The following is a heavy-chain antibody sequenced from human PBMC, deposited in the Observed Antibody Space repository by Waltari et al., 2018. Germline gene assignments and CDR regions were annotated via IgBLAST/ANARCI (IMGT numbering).Heavy chain of an antibody. Sequence: QLQLQESGPGLVKPSETLSLTCTVSGGSISSSSYYWGWIRQPPGKGLEWIGSIYYSGSTYYNPTLKSRVTISVDTSKNQFSLKLSAVTAADTAVYYCASLNWNPCAYVDYWGQGTLVTVSS. J-gene: IGHJ4*02. D-gene: IGHD1-20*01. CDR1: GGSISSSSYY. CDR2: IYYSGST. V-gene: IGHV4-39*07. CDR3: ASLNWNPCAYVDY.